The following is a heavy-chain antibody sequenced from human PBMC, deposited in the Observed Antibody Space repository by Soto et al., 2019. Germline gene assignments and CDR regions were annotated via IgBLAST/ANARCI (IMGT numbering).Heavy chain of an antibody. CDR1: GYSFTNYW. CDR2: IYPGDSDT. V-gene: IGHV5-51*01. Sequence: PGESLKISCKGSGYSFTNYWIAWVRQMPGKGLEWMGIIYPGDSDTRYSPSFQGQVTISADKSISTAYLQWSSLKASDTALYYCARRQHYTPYGMDVWGQGTPVTVSS. CDR3: ARRQHYTPYGMDV. J-gene: IGHJ6*02. D-gene: IGHD3-10*01.